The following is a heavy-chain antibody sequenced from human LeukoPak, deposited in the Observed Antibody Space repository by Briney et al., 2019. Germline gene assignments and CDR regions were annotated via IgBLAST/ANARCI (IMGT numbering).Heavy chain of an antibody. V-gene: IGHV1-2*02. D-gene: IGHD2-2*01. CDR3: ARSGGSSTRCYDYSDY. J-gene: IGHJ4*02. CDR2: INPNSGGT. Sequence: ASVKVSCKASVYTFTGYYMHWVRPAPGQGLEWMGWINPNSGGTNYAQKFQGRVTMTRDTSISTAYMELSRLRSDDTAVYYCARSGGSSTRCYDYSDYSGQGTLVTVSS. CDR1: VYTFTGYY.